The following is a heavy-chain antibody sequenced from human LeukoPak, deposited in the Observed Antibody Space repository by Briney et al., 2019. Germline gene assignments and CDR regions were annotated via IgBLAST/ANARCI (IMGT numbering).Heavy chain of an antibody. CDR1: GFTFSSYA. Sequence: PGGSLRLSCAASGFTFSSYAMSWVRQAPGKGLDWVSSITGSGGSTYYADSVKGRFTISRDNSKNTLFLQMTSLRAEDTAVYHCAKVYSIVAYNYPFDYWGQGTLVTVSS. J-gene: IGHJ4*02. CDR3: AKVYSIVAYNYPFDY. D-gene: IGHD5-24*01. CDR2: ITGSGGST. V-gene: IGHV3-23*01.